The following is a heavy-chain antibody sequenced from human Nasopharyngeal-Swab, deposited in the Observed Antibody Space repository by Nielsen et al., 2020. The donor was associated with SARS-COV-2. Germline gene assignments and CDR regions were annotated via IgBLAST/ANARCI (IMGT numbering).Heavy chain of an antibody. CDR2: IYYSGST. D-gene: IGHD3-3*01. J-gene: IGHJ4*02. V-gene: IGHV4-39*01. CDR1: GGSISSSRYY. Sequence: SETLSLTCTVSGGSISSSRYYWGWIRQPPGKGLAWIGSIYYSGSTYYNPSLKSRVTISVDTSKNQFSLKLSSVTAADTAVYYCARLTADVLRFFRPYYFDYWGQGTLVTVSS. CDR3: ARLTADVLRFFRPYYFDY.